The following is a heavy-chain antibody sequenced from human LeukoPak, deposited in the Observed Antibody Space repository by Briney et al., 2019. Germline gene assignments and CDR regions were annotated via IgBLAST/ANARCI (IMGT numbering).Heavy chain of an antibody. J-gene: IGHJ6*02. CDR3: AKVPGSSGWYYYYGMDV. V-gene: IGHV3-23*01. CDR2: ISGSGGST. CDR1: GFTFSSYA. Sequence: GGSLRLSCAASGFTFSSYAMSWVRQAPGKGLEWVSAISGSGGSTYYADSVKGRFTISRDNSKNTLYLQMNSLRAEDTAVYYCAKVPGSSGWYYYYGMDVWGQGTTVTVSS. D-gene: IGHD6-19*01.